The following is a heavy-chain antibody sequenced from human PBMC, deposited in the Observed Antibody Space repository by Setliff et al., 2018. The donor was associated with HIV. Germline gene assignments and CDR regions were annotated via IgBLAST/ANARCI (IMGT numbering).Heavy chain of an antibody. J-gene: IGHJ6*02. V-gene: IGHV3-23*01. CDR2: ISGSGGST. Sequence: WIRQAPGKGLEWVSAISGSGGSTYYADSVKGRFTISRDNSKNTLSLQMNRLRAEDTATYYCAKDYASIMIGFYGVDGWGQGTTVTVSS. D-gene: IGHD3-16*01. CDR3: AKDYASIMIGFYGVDG.